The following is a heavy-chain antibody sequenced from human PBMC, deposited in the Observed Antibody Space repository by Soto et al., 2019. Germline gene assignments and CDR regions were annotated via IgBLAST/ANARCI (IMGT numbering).Heavy chain of an antibody. Sequence: PGESLKISCEASGYKFKNYWIGWVRQMPGKGPEWMGFIYPGDSDARYSPSFQGQVTISVDKSINTVYLQWRSLKASDTAMYYCARQPDFDILTAYLYYFDYWGQGTLVTVSS. CDR3: ARQPDFDILTAYLYYFDY. CDR1: GYKFKNYW. D-gene: IGHD3-9*01. J-gene: IGHJ4*02. CDR2: IYPGDSDA. V-gene: IGHV5-51*01.